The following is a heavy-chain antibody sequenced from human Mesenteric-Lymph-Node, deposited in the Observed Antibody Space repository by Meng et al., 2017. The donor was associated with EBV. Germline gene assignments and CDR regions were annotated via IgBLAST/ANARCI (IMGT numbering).Heavy chain of an antibody. CDR2: IYSGGNT. V-gene: IGHV3-53*01. J-gene: IGHJ4*02. CDR1: GFTVSSNY. CDR3: ARGWGDGYSEY. D-gene: IGHD5-24*01. Sequence: QVVESGGGLGQPGGSLRRSCAAFGFTVSSNYMSWVRQAPGKGLEWVSGIYSGGNTYYADSVKGRFTISRDNSENTLYLRMNSLRDEDTAIYYCARGWGDGYSEYWGQGTLVTVSS.